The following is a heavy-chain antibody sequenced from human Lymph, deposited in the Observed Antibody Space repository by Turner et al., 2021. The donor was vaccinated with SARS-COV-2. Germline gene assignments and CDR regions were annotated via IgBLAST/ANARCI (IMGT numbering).Heavy chain of an antibody. J-gene: IGHJ4*02. Sequence: QVQLVESGGGVVQPGRSLRLPCAASGFPFSTYAMYWVRQAPGKGLEWVAVISYDGSNKYYADSVKGRFTISRDNSKNTLFLQVNSLRAEDTAVYYCARPKSGSYWSHFDYWGQGTLVTVSS. CDR3: ARPKSGSYWSHFDY. D-gene: IGHD1-26*01. V-gene: IGHV3-30-3*01. CDR2: ISYDGSNK. CDR1: GFPFSTYA.